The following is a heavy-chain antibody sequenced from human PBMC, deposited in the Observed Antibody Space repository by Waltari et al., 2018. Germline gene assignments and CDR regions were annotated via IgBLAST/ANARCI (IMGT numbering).Heavy chain of an antibody. V-gene: IGHV6-1*01. CDR1: GDSISSNGVA. Sequence: QVQLPQSGPEPVNPSQTLPLTCDISGDSISSNGVAWNWIRQSPSRGLEWLGRTYYRSKWYNDYAVSVKSRITINPDTSKNQFSLQLNSVTPDDTALYYCARGRNSGFDYWGQGTLVTVSS. J-gene: IGHJ4*02. CDR3: ARGRNSGFDY. D-gene: IGHD2-15*01. CDR2: TYYRSKWYN.